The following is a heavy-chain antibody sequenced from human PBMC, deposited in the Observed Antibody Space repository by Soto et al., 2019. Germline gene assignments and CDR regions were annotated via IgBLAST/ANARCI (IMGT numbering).Heavy chain of an antibody. V-gene: IGHV3-23*01. J-gene: IGHJ4*02. CDR1: GYKHTFNIYA. D-gene: IGHD5-12*01. CDR2: ISPTGGSR. CDR3: AKVKRAIVPTSGGGFDS. Sequence: EVQLLESGGGLVQPGGSLILSCSGSGYKHTFNIYAMSWVRQTPRKGREWVEGISPTGGSRYDADVVKGLFTISRATPKDTLFLQRSSLRVEDAAVYFCAKVKRAIVPTSGGGFDSWGRGTLVTVSS.